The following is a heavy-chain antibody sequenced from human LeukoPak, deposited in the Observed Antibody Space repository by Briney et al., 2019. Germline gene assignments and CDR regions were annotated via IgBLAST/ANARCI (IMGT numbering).Heavy chain of an antibody. D-gene: IGHD3-22*01. J-gene: IGHJ4*02. CDR1: GGSISSYY. Sequence: SETLSLTCTVSGGSISSYYWSWIRQPAGKGLEWIGRIYTSGSTNYNTSLKSRVTMSVDTSKNQFSLKLSSVTAADTAVYYCAREVDYYDSSGLIFDYWGQGTLVTVSS. CDR2: IYTSGST. V-gene: IGHV4-4*07. CDR3: AREVDYYDSSGLIFDY.